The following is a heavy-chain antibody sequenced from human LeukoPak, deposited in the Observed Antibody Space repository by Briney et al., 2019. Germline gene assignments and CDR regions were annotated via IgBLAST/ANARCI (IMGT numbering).Heavy chain of an antibody. J-gene: IGHJ4*02. D-gene: IGHD3-22*01. CDR2: IYCSGST. V-gene: IGHV4-59*01. Sequence: PSETLSLTCTVSGGSITSYYWSWIRQPPGKGLEWIGYIYCSGSTNYNPSLKSRVTISVDTSKNQFSLKLSSVTAADTAVYYCARDLRYDSSGWAFDYWGQGNLVTVSS. CDR1: GGSITSYY. CDR3: ARDLRYDSSGWAFDY.